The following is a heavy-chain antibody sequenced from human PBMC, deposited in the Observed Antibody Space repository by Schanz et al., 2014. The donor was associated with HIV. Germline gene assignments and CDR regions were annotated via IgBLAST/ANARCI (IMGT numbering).Heavy chain of an antibody. Sequence: QVQLVQSGAEVKKPGASVKVSCKASGYTFTNYYIHWVRQAPGQGLEWMGWINPKSGGTNYAQKFQGRVTMTTDTSTSTAYMELRSLRSDDTAVYYCARGLVGGGFWGQGTLVTVSS. CDR3: ARGLVGGGF. CDR1: GYTFTNYY. J-gene: IGHJ4*02. CDR2: INPKSGGT. V-gene: IGHV1-2*02. D-gene: IGHD1-26*01.